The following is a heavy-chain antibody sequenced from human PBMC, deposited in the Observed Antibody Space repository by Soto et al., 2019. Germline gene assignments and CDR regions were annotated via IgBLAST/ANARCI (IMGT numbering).Heavy chain of an antibody. V-gene: IGHV1-2*04. CDR1: GYTFTGYY. Sequence: ASVKVSCKASGYTFTGYYMHWVRQAPGRGLEWMGWINPNSGGTNYAQKFQGWVTMTRDTSISTAYMELSRLRSDDTAVYYCASAKTSGPGGGTTTSFDYWGQGTLVTVSS. D-gene: IGHD1-26*01. CDR2: INPNSGGT. J-gene: IGHJ4*02. CDR3: ASAKTSGPGGGTTTSFDY.